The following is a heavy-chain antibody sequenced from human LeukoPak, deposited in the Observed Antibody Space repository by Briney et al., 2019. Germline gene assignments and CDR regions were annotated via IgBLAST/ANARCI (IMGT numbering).Heavy chain of an antibody. D-gene: IGHD6-13*01. V-gene: IGHV3-66*01. CDR2: IYSGGST. Sequence: GGSLRLSCAASGFTVSSNYMSWVRQAPGKGLEWVSVIYSGGSTYYADSVKRRFTISRDNSKNTLYLQMNSLRAEDTAVYYCAREGAAGYYFDYWGQGTLVTVSS. CDR3: AREGAAGYYFDY. J-gene: IGHJ4*02. CDR1: GFTVSSNY.